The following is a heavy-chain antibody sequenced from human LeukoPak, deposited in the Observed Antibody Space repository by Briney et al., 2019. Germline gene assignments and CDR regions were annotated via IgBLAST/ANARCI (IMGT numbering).Heavy chain of an antibody. CDR3: ARRLSSRSYYLDD. CDR2: IYYSGTT. CDR1: GGSISISSDY. Sequence: SETLSLTCTVSGGSISISSDYWGWIRQPPGKGLEWIGDIYYSGTTNYNPSLKSRVTMSVDTSKNQFSLKLNSATAADTAVYYCARRLSSRSYYLDDWGQGTLVTVSS. V-gene: IGHV4-39*01. D-gene: IGHD1-26*01. J-gene: IGHJ4*02.